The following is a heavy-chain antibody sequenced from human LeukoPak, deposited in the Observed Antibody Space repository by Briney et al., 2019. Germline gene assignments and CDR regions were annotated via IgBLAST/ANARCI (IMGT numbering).Heavy chain of an antibody. Sequence: GGSLRLSCAASGFTFSSYSMNWVRQAPGKGLDWVSSIGSSSSYIYYADSVKGRFTISRDNAKNSLHLQMSSLRAEDTAVYYCAASTKHPAMVDYWGQGTLVTVSS. CDR1: GFTFSSYS. J-gene: IGHJ4*02. CDR2: IGSSSSYI. V-gene: IGHV3-21*01. D-gene: IGHD5-18*01. CDR3: AASTKHPAMVDY.